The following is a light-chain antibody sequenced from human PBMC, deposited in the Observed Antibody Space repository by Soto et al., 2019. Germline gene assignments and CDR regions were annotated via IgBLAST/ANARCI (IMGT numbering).Light chain of an antibody. CDR1: SSDVGGYNY. CDR3: CSYAGSYTL. CDR2: DVS. Sequence: QSALTQPRSVSGSPGQSVTISCTGNSSDVGGYNYVSWYQQHPGKAPKLMIYDVSKRPSGVPDRFSGSKSGNTASLTISGLQAEDVADYYCCSYAGSYTLFGGGTKLTVL. V-gene: IGLV2-11*01. J-gene: IGLJ2*01.